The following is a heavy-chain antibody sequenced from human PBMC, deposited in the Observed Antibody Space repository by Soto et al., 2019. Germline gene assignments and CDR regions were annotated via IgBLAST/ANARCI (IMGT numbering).Heavy chain of an antibody. CDR2: ISYDGSNK. CDR1: GFTFSSYG. CDR3: AKDRGDYYDSSGYYYDAFDI. Sequence: GGSLRLSCAASGFTFSSYGMHWVRQAPGKGLEWVAVISYDGSNKYYADSVKGRFTISRDNSKNTLYLQMNSLRAEDTAVYYCAKDRGDYYDSSGYYYDAFDIWGQGTMVTVSS. D-gene: IGHD3-22*01. J-gene: IGHJ3*02. V-gene: IGHV3-30*18.